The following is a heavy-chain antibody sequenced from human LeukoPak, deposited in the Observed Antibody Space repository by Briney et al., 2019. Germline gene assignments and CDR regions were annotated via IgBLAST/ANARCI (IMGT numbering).Heavy chain of an antibody. V-gene: IGHV3-30*18. CDR1: GFTFSSYG. CDR3: AKDGRIAAAGHSGY. J-gene: IGHJ4*02. CDR2: ISYDGSNK. Sequence: GGSLRLSCAASGFTFSSYGMHWVRQAPGKGLEWVAVISYDGSNKYYADSVKGRFTISRDNSKNTLYLQMNSLRAEDTAVYYCAKDGRIAAAGHSGYWGQGTLVTVSS. D-gene: IGHD6-13*01.